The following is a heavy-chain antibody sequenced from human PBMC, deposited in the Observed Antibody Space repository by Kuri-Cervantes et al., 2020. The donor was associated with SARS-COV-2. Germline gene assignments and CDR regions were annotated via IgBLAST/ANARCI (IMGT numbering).Heavy chain of an antibody. CDR2: ISYDGKNK. J-gene: IGHJ4*02. CDR1: GFNFSRTD. Sequence: GESLKISCAASGFNFSRTDMHWVRQAPGKGLEWVAFISYDGKNKKCIASGKGRFTISRDNSQNTLYLQMKSLTSEDTAIYYCAKDRVGVHGFWGQGTLVTVSS. CDR3: AKDRVGVHGF. V-gene: IGHV3-30*18. D-gene: IGHD2-21*01.